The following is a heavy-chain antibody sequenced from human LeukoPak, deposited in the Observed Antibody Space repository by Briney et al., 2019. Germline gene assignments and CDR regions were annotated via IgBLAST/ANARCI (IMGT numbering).Heavy chain of an antibody. Sequence: GGSLRLSCAASGFTFSRFWMSWVRQAPGKGLEWVANIKQDGSEKYYVDSVKGRFTISRDNAKNSLYLQMNSLRAGDTAVYYCARWGTTGFWAFDIWGQGTMVTVSS. D-gene: IGHD3-16*01. CDR2: IKQDGSEK. V-gene: IGHV3-7*02. CDR1: GFTFSRFW. J-gene: IGHJ3*02. CDR3: ARWGTTGFWAFDI.